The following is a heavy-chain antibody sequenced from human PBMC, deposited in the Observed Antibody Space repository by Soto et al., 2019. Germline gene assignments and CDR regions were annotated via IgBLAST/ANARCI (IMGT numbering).Heavy chain of an antibody. CDR2: ISGSGDSI. Sequence: EVQVLESGGDLVQPGGSLRLSCAASGFTFSNYAMTWVRQAPGKGLEWVSTISGSGDSIYYADSVKGRFTISRDNSKNPLYLQMNRLRADDWAVYYCSTGRQMGYWGQGTLVIVSS. J-gene: IGHJ4*02. CDR3: STGRQMGY. D-gene: IGHD7-27*01. V-gene: IGHV3-23*01. CDR1: GFTFSNYA.